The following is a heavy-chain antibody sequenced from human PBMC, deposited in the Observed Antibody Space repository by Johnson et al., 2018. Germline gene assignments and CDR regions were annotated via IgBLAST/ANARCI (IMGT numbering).Heavy chain of an antibody. V-gene: IGHV1-8*01. D-gene: IGHD2-2*01. J-gene: IGHJ3*02. CDR1: GYTFTSYD. Sequence: QVQLVQSGAEVKKXGASXKVXCKASGYTFTSYDINWVRQATGQGLEWMGWMNPNSGNTGYAQKFQGRVTMTRNTSISTAYMELSSLRSEDTAVYYCATYYCSSTSCQPEAFDIWGQGTMVTVSS. CDR2: MNPNSGNT. CDR3: ATYYCSSTSCQPEAFDI.